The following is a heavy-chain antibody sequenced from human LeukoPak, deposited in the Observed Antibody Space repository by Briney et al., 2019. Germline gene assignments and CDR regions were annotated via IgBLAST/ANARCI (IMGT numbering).Heavy chain of an antibody. CDR1: VFSFRSYW. D-gene: IGHD3-10*02. Sequence: PGGALTLSRAASVFSFRSYWIHWVRQAPAKGLVWVSRVNRDGRRTTYADSVKGRFTISRDNAKNTVYLQMNSLRAEDTAMYYCASQFVLGGDAGYWGQGTLVTVSS. CDR2: VNRDGRRT. CDR3: ASQFVLGGDAGY. J-gene: IGHJ4*02. V-gene: IGHV3-74*01.